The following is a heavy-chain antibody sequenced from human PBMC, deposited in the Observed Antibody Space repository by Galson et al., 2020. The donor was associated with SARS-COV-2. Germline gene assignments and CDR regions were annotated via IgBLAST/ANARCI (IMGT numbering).Heavy chain of an antibody. CDR2: IYHSGST. D-gene: IGHD6-19*01. CDR1: GYSISSGYY. CDR3: ARQTGQWLVLGWFDP. V-gene: IGHV4-38-2*01. J-gene: IGHJ5*02. Sequence: SETLSLTCAVSGYSISSGYYWGWIRQPPGKGLEWIGSIYHSGSTYYNQSLKSRVTISVDTSKNQFSLKLSSVTAADTAVYYCARQTGQWLVLGWFDPWGQGTLVTVSS.